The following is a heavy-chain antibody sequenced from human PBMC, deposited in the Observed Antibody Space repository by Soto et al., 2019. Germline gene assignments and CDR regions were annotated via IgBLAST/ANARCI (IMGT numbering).Heavy chain of an antibody. D-gene: IGHD3-3*01. CDR2: IWYDGSNK. Sequence: AGGSLRLSCAASGFTFSSYGMHWVRQAPGKGLEWVAVIWYDGSNKYYADSVKGRFTISRDNSKNTLCLQMNSLRAEDTAVYYCAREQSPYYDFWSDYYGMDVWGQGTTVTVSS. V-gene: IGHV3-33*01. CDR3: AREQSPYYDFWSDYYGMDV. J-gene: IGHJ6*02. CDR1: GFTFSSYG.